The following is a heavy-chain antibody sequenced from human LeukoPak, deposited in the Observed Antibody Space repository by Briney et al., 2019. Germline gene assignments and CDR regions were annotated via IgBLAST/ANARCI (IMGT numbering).Heavy chain of an antibody. D-gene: IGHD3-9*01. CDR2: ISWNSGSI. CDR1: GFTFSSYA. V-gene: IGHV3-9*01. Sequence: GGSLRLSCAVSGFTFSSYAMHWVRQAPGKGLEWVSGISWNSGSIGYADSVKGRFTISRDNAKNSLYLQMNSLRAEDTALYYCAKDILRYFDWLGLDYWGQGTLVTVSS. J-gene: IGHJ4*02. CDR3: AKDILRYFDWLGLDY.